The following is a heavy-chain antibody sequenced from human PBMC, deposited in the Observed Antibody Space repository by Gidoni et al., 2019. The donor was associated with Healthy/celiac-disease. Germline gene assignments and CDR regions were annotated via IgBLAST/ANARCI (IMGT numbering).Heavy chain of an antibody. CDR2: ISSNGGST. CDR3: VKVKGAHWSFYWDY. CDR1: GFTFSSYA. Sequence: EVQLVESGGGLVQPWGSLRLSCSASGFTFSSYAMHWVRQAPGKGLEYVSAISSNGGSTYYADSVKGRFTISRDNSKNTLYLQMSSLRAEDTAVYYCVKVKGAHWSFYWDYWGQGTLVTVSS. J-gene: IGHJ4*02. V-gene: IGHV3-64D*09. D-gene: IGHD1-1*01.